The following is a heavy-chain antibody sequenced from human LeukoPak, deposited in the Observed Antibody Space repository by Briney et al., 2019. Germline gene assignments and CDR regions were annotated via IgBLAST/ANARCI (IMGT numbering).Heavy chain of an antibody. V-gene: IGHV3-7*01. CDR3: ARKTTVTRYYYYYMDV. D-gene: IGHD4-11*01. J-gene: IGHJ6*03. Sequence: GGSLRLSCAASGFTFSSYWMSWVRQAPGKGLEWVANIKQDGSEKYYVDSVKGRFTISRDNAKNSLYLQMNSLRAEDTAVYYCARKTTVTRYYYYYMDVWGKGTMVTVSS. CDR2: IKQDGSEK. CDR1: GFTFSSYW.